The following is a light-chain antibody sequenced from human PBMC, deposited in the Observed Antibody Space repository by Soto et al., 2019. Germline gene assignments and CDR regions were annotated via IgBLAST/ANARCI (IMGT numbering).Light chain of an antibody. CDR2: SST. CDR1: SSNIAGNM. CDR3: AAWDDRLGGQV. J-gene: IGLJ2*01. V-gene: IGLV1-44*01. Sequence: QPVLTQPPSASGTPGQRVTMLCSGSSSNIAGNMVNWYQHIPGSAPKLLIYSSTERASGVPDRFSASKSGTSASLAISGLQSEDEAHYYCAAWDDRLGGQVFGGGTKVTVL.